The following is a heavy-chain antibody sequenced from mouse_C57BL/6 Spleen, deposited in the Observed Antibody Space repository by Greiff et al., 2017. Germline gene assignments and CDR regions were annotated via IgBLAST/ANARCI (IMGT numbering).Heavy chain of an antibody. V-gene: IGHV1-61*01. CDR3: ARGNDGSYYAMDY. CDR1: GYTFTSYW. D-gene: IGHD2-12*01. CDR2: IYPSDSET. Sequence: QVQLQQPGAELVRPGSSVKLSCKASGYTFTSYWMDWVKQRPGQGLEWIGNIYPSDSETHYNQKFKDKATLTVDKSSSTAYMQLSSLTSGDSAVYYCARGNDGSYYAMDYWGQGTSVTVSS. J-gene: IGHJ4*01.